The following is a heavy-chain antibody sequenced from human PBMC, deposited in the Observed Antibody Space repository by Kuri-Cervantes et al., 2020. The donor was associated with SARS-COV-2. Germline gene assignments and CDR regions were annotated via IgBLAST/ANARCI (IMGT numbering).Heavy chain of an antibody. Sequence: ASVKVSCKASGYIFTSYYMHWVRQAPGQGLEWMGWINGYNDNTKYAQKLQGRVTMTTDTSTSTAYMELRSLRSDDTAVYYCARGIVVVVAAMGYFDYWGQGTLVTVSS. V-gene: IGHV1-18*04. CDR3: ARGIVVVVAAMGYFDY. J-gene: IGHJ4*02. D-gene: IGHD2-15*01. CDR2: INGYNDNT. CDR1: GYIFTSYY.